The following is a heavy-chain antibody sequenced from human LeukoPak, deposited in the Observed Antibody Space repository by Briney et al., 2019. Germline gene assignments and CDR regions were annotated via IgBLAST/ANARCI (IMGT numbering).Heavy chain of an antibody. CDR1: GFTFSSYW. Sequence: GGSLRLSCAASGFTFSSYWMHWVRQAPGKGLVWVSRIKSDGSTNYADSVKGRFTISRDNAKNTLSLQMNSLRAEDTGVYYCARAPSEIGGYYPEYFRHWGQGTLVTVPS. CDR3: ARAPSEIGGYYPEYFRH. J-gene: IGHJ1*01. D-gene: IGHD3-22*01. V-gene: IGHV3-74*01. CDR2: IKSDGST.